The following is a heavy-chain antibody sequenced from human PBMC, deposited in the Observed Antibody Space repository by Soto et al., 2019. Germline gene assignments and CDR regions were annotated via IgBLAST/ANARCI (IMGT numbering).Heavy chain of an antibody. J-gene: IGHJ5*02. CDR3: ARVLTGSWNWFDP. D-gene: IGHD6-13*01. CDR1: GFTFSSYW. CDR2: INSDGSRT. V-gene: IGHV3-74*01. Sequence: EVQLVESGGGLVQPGESLRLSCAASGFTFSSYWMHWVRQAPGKGLVWVSRINSDGSRTNYADSVKGRFTVSRDNAKNTQYLQMNSLRAGDTAVYYCARVLTGSWNWFDPWGQGTLVTVSS.